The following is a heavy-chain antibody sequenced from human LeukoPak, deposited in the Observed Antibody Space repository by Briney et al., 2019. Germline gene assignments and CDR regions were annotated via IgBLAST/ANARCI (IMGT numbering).Heavy chain of an antibody. CDR1: GFNFSSYG. V-gene: IGHV3-30*18. CDR2: ISYDGGNK. CDR3: AKGGGYDFAWLDY. J-gene: IGHJ4*02. D-gene: IGHD5-12*01. Sequence: GRSLRLSCAASGFNFSSYGMHWVRQAPGKGLEWVAVISYDGGNKYYADSVKGRFTISRDNSKNTLYLQMNSLRAEDTAVYYCAKGGGYDFAWLDYWGQGTLVTVSS.